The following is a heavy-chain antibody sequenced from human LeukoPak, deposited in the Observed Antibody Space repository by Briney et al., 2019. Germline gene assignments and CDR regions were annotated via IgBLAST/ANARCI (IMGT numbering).Heavy chain of an antibody. CDR1: GFAFSNFD. D-gene: IGHD3-10*01. V-gene: IGHV3-23*01. CDR2: ISGSGEST. J-gene: IGHJ4*02. Sequence: PGGSLRLSCAASGFAFSNFDMSWVRQAPGKGLEWVSAISGSGESTYYAESLKGRFTISRDNSKNTLYLQMNGLRVEDTASYYCAKRGSYFGGFDYWGQGTLLTVPS. CDR3: AKRGSYFGGFDY.